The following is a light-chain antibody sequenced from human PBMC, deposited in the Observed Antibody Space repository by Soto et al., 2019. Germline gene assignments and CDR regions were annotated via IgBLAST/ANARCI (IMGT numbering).Light chain of an antibody. V-gene: IGLV2-23*01. Sequence: QSVLTQPASVSGSPGQSITISCTGTSSDVGSYNLVSWYQQHPGKAPKVVIYEHIKRPSGVSNRFSGSKSGNTASLTISGLQAEDEADYYCCSYAGRNTPGELFGGGTKLTVL. CDR1: SSDVGSYNL. CDR3: CSYAGRNTPGEL. CDR2: EHI. J-gene: IGLJ2*01.